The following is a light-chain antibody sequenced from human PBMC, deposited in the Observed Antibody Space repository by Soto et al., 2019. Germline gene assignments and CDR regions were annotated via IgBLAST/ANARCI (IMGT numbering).Light chain of an antibody. V-gene: IGKV1-39*01. J-gene: IGKJ3*01. Sequence: DIQMTQSPSSLSASVGDRVTITCRASQSISSYLNWYQQKPGKAPNLLIYAASSLQSGVPSKVSGSGSGTDFTLTISSLQPEDFATYYCQQSYSSPLTFGPGTKVDIK. CDR2: AAS. CDR1: QSISSY. CDR3: QQSYSSPLT.